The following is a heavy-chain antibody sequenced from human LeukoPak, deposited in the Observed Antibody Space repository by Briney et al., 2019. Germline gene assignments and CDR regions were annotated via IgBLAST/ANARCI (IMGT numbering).Heavy chain of an antibody. CDR1: GGSISSYY. D-gene: IGHD2-2*01. J-gene: IGHJ5*02. Sequence: TASETLSLTCTVSGGSISSYYWSWIRQPPRKGLEWIGYIHYTGSTNYNPSLKSRVTISVDTSKNQFSLKLSSVTAADTAVYYCARAVVPAAMFFGIDPWGQGTLVTVSS. CDR3: ARAVVPAAMFFGIDP. CDR2: IHYTGST. V-gene: IGHV4-59*01.